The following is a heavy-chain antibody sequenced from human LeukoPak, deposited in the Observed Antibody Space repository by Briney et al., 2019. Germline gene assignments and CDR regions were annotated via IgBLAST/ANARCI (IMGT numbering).Heavy chain of an antibody. CDR2: IKQDGSEK. J-gene: IGHJ1*01. CDR1: GFTFSSYW. Sequence: GGSLRLSCAASGFTFSSYWMSWVRQAPGKGLEWVANIKQDGSEKYYVDSVKGRFTISRDNAKMSLYLQMNSLRVEDTAVYYCATYSTRNAREFQSWGQGTLVTVSS. D-gene: IGHD4-11*01. V-gene: IGHV3-7*01. CDR3: ATYSTRNAREFQS.